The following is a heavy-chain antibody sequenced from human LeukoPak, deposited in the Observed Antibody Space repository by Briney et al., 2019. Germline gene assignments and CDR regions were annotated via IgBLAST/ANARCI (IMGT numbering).Heavy chain of an antibody. CDR2: IGTAGDT. CDR3: ARAGYSGSYDY. D-gene: IGHD1-26*01. Sequence: PGGSLRLSRAASGFTFSSYDIHWVRQATGRGLEWVSAIGTAGDTDYPGSVKGRFTISRENAKNSLYLQMSSLRAGDTAVYYCARAGYSGSYDYWGQGTLVTVSS. V-gene: IGHV3-13*01. CDR1: GFTFSSYD. J-gene: IGHJ4*02.